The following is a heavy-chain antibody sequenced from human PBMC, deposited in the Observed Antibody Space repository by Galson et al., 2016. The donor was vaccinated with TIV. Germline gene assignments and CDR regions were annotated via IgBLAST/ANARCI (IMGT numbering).Heavy chain of an antibody. CDR3: AKDLVQGKVSLPGKGHNMDV. CDR2: SSPYTGNT. V-gene: IGHV1-18*04. Sequence: SVKVSCKASGYTFISYGLSWVRQAPGQGLEWMGWSSPYTGNTNYAQKLQGRVTMTTDTSTSTAYMELRRLRSDDKGVYYCAKDLVQGKVSLPGKGHNMDVGGQGTTVTVSS. D-gene: IGHD3-10*01. CDR1: GYTFISYG. J-gene: IGHJ6*02.